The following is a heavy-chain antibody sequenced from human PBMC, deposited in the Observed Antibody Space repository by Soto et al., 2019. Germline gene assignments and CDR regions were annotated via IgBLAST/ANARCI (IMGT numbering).Heavy chain of an antibody. D-gene: IGHD3-10*01. J-gene: IGHJ4*02. CDR2: INHSGST. CDR1: GGSISTYY. V-gene: IGHV4-34*01. Sequence: SETLSLTCTVSGGSISTYYWTWIRQPPGKGLEWVGEINHSGSTNYNPSLKSRVTISVDTSKNQFSLKLSSVTAADTAVYYCAVGLYYYGSGSYSDYWGQGTLVTVSS. CDR3: AVGLYYYGSGSYSDY.